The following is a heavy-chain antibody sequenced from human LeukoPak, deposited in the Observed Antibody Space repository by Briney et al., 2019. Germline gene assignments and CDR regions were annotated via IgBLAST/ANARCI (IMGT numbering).Heavy chain of an antibody. Sequence: PGGSLRLSCAASGFTFSDYYMSWIRQAPGKGLEWVSYISSSGSTIYYADSVKGRFTISRDDSKNTLYLQMNSLRAEDTAVYYCAPSSGAPAAGAPFDYWGQGTLVTVSS. CDR2: ISSSGSTI. J-gene: IGHJ4*02. D-gene: IGHD2-2*01. CDR1: GFTFSDYY. CDR3: APSSGAPAAGAPFDY. V-gene: IGHV3-11*01.